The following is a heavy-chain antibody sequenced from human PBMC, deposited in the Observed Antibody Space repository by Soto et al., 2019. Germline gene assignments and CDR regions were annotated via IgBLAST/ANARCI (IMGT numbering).Heavy chain of an antibody. V-gene: IGHV1-8*01. CDR1: GYTFSTYD. J-gene: IGHJ6*02. D-gene: IGHD3-10*01. CDR2: MNPNSGDT. CDR3: ARVNCYVAGSYQDYFYFYALDV. Sequence: ASVKVSCKTSGYTFSTYDINWVRQAPGQGLEWVGWMNPNSGDTGYAQKFLGRLTMTRDSSIRTVYMELSSLSSEDTAVYYCARVNCYVAGSYQDYFYFYALDVWGQGTTVTVSS.